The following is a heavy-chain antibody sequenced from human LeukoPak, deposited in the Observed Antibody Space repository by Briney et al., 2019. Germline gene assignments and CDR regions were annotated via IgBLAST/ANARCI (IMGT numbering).Heavy chain of an antibody. J-gene: IGHJ4*02. D-gene: IGHD1-1*01. CDR2: ISGSGGST. CDR1: GFTFSTYV. CDR3: AKGNWRYFDY. V-gene: IGHV3-23*01. Sequence: GGSLRLSCAASGFTFSTYVMSWVRQAPGKGLEWVSAISGSGGSTYYADSVKGRLTISRDNSKNTLYLQMNSLGADDTAVYYCAKGNWRYFDYWGQGTLVTVSS.